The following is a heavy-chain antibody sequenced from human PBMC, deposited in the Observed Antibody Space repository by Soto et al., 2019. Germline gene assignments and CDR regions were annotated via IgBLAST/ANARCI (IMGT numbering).Heavy chain of an antibody. D-gene: IGHD2-15*01. CDR1: GYTFTSYG. Sequence: ASVKVSCKASGYTFTSYGISWVQQAPGQGLEWMGWISAYNGNTNYAQKLQGRVTMTTDTSTSTAYMELRSLRSDDTAVYYCARVRQYCSGGSCYSVGDAFDIWGQGTMVTVSS. V-gene: IGHV1-18*01. J-gene: IGHJ3*02. CDR2: ISAYNGNT. CDR3: ARVRQYCSGGSCYSVGDAFDI.